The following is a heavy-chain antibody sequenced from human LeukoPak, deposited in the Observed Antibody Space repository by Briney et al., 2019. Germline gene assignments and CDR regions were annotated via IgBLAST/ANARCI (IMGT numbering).Heavy chain of an antibody. D-gene: IGHD2-15*01. Sequence: SETLSLTCSVSGGSINSFYWSWIRQPPGKGLEWIGYIFYSGTTNYNPSLESRVTISLDTSKNQFSLKLSSVTAADTAVYYCSGPRVVVALEWYFDLWGRGTLVTVSS. J-gene: IGHJ2*01. CDR2: IFYSGTT. CDR3: SGPRVVVALEWYFDL. CDR1: GGSINSFY. V-gene: IGHV4-59*08.